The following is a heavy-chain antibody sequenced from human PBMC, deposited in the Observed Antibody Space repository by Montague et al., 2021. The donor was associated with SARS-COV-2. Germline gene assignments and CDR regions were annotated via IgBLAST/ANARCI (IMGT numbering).Heavy chain of an antibody. Sequence: SETLSLTCAISGGSASGYYWAWIRQPPGKGLEWIGYMYHTGTSNYNPSLKSRVSMSIDTSKNHFSLNLTSVAAADTGVYYCARGLGYTSMFRFFDYWGHGAQVTDSS. CDR3: ARGLGYTSMFRFFDY. CDR1: GGSASGYY. V-gene: IGHV4-59*02. J-gene: IGHJ4*01. D-gene: IGHD2-2*02. CDR2: MYHTGTS.